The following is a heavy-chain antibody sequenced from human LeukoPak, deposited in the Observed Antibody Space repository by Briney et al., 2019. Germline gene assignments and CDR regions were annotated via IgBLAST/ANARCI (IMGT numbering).Heavy chain of an antibody. CDR1: GFSISDYW. D-gene: IGHD3-10*01. CDR3: ASRESSMARSH. J-gene: IGHJ4*01. Sequence: PGGSLRLSCAASGFSISDYWMNWVRLVPGKGLEWVAKINEDGTIQDYVASVRGRFTISRNNAKKSLYLQMTSLGAEDTAVYYCASRESSMARSHWGHGTLVTVSS. V-gene: IGHV3-7*01. CDR2: INEDGTIQ.